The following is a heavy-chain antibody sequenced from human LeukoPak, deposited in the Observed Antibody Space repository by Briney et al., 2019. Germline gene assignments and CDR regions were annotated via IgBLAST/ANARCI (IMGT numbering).Heavy chain of an antibody. CDR3: VRDADVSTGDIYYDRFDH. J-gene: IGHJ4*02. Sequence: GGSLRLSCEVSGFTFNSYWMIWVRQAPGKGLEWVANINRDGSQKNYVDSVEGRFTISRDNAKNSVYLQMNSLRAEDTAVYYCVRDADVSTGDIYYDRFDHWGQGTLVTVSS. V-gene: IGHV3-7*01. CDR2: INRDGSQK. D-gene: IGHD2-21*01. CDR1: GFTFNSYW.